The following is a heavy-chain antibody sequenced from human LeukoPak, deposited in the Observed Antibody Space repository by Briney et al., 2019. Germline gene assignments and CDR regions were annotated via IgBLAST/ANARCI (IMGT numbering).Heavy chain of an antibody. Sequence: GGSLRLSCAASGFTFSSYGMHWVRQAPGKGLEWVAVIWYDGSNKYYADSVKCRFTISRDNSRNTLYLQMNSLRAEDTAVYYCARDMLALYCSSTSCHAAFDYWGQGTLVTVSS. V-gene: IGHV3-33*01. J-gene: IGHJ4*02. CDR3: ARDMLALYCSSTSCHAAFDY. CDR1: GFTFSSYG. CDR2: IWYDGSNK. D-gene: IGHD2-2*01.